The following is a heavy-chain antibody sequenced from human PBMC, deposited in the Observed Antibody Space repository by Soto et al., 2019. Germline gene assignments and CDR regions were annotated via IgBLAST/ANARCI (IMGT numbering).Heavy chain of an antibody. Sequence: PGGSLRLSCAASGFTFDDYVMHWVRQAPGKGLEWVSGISWNSGSIGYADSVKGRFTISRDNAKNSLYLQLNSLRTEDTAVYYCARGPSHGAFDIWGQGTMVTVSS. CDR2: ISWNSGSI. V-gene: IGHV3-9*01. CDR1: GFTFDDYV. CDR3: ARGPSHGAFDI. J-gene: IGHJ3*02.